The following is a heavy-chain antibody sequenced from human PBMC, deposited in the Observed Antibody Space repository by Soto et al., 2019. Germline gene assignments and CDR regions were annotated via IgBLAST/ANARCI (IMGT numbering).Heavy chain of an antibody. Sequence: DVQLVESGGGLVQPGRSLRLSCAASGFTFDDSAMHWVRQPPGKGLEWVSGIGSNSGGIGYADSVKGRFTISRDNAKNALYLQMNSLIAEDKALYYCAKGLSEGYFDYWGQGTLVTASS. CDR2: IGSNSGGI. J-gene: IGHJ4*02. CDR1: GFTFDDSA. CDR3: AKGLSEGYFDY. V-gene: IGHV3-9*01.